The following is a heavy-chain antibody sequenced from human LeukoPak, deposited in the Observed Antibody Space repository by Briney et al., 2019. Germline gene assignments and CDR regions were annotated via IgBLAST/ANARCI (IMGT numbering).Heavy chain of an antibody. J-gene: IGHJ4*02. CDR1: GYTFTGYY. Sequence: ASVKVSCKASGYTFTGYYMHWVRQAPGQGLEWMGWINPNSGGTNYAQKFQGRVTMTRDTSISTAYMELSRLRSDDTAVYYCARDQEAYGSIPDYWGQGTLVTVSS. V-gene: IGHV1-2*02. CDR3: ARDQEAYGSIPDY. CDR2: INPNSGGT. D-gene: IGHD4-23*01.